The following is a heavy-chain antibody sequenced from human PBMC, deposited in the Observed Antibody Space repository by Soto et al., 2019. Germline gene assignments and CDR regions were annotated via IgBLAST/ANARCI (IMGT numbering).Heavy chain of an antibody. D-gene: IGHD6-13*01. CDR1: GFTFSSYA. Sequence: LRLSCAASGFTFSSYAMSWVRQAPGKGLEWVSAISGSGGSTYYADSVKGRFTIPRDNSKNTLYLQMNSLRAEDTAVYYCAKARPYDSISWSFDYWGQGTLVPAS. CDR2: ISGSGGST. CDR3: AKARPYDSISWSFDY. V-gene: IGHV3-23*01. J-gene: IGHJ4*02.